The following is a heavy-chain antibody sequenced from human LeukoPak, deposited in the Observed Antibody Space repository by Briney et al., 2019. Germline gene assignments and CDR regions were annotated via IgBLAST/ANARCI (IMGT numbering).Heavy chain of an antibody. Sequence: SETLSLTCTVSGGSISSYYWSWIRQPPGKGLEWLGYIYCSGSTKYNPSLKSRVTISVDTSKNQFSLKLSSVTAADTAVYYCARGHYDILTGESYYFDYWGQGTLVTVSS. CDR3: ARGHYDILTGESYYFDY. CDR1: GGSISSYY. D-gene: IGHD3-9*01. CDR2: IYCSGST. V-gene: IGHV4-59*01. J-gene: IGHJ4*02.